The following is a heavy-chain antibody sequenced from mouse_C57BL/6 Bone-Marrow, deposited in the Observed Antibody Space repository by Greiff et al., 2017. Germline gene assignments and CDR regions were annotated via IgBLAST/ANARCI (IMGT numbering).Heavy chain of an antibody. CDR1: GFSLSTFGMG. J-gene: IGHJ2*01. CDR3: ARWTDYYDSSRFDY. V-gene: IGHV8-8*01. Sequence: QVTLKESGPGILQPSQTLSLTCSFSGFSLSTFGMGVGWLRQPSGQGLDWLVHIWWDDDKYSKPALKSRLTSSKDTSKNQVFLKIANVDTADTATYYCARWTDYYDSSRFDYWGQGTTLTVSS. CDR2: IWWDDDK. D-gene: IGHD1-1*01.